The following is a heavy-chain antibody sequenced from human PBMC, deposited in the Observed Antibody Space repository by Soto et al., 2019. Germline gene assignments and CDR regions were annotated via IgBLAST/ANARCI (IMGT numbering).Heavy chain of an antibody. CDR3: ARVWVIAAAGLSDY. D-gene: IGHD6-13*01. Sequence: SVKVSCKASGGTFSSYAISWVRQAPGQGLEWMGGIIPIFGKANYAQKFQGRVTITADESTSTAYMELSSLRSEDTAVYYCARVWVIAAAGLSDYWGQGTLVTVSS. J-gene: IGHJ4*02. V-gene: IGHV1-69*13. CDR1: GGTFSSYA. CDR2: IIPIFGKA.